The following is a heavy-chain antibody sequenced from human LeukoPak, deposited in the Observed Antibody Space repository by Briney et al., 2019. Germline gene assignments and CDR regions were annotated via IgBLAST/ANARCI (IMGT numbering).Heavy chain of an antibody. V-gene: IGHV3-7*01. CDR1: GFTFSSYW. Sequence: GGSLRLSYAASGFTFSSYWMSWVRQAPGKGLEWVANIKQDGSEKNYVDSVKGRFTISRDNAKNSLDLQMNSLRGEDTAVYYCARAGGYASSWAYWGQGTLVTVSS. CDR3: ARAGGYASSWAY. D-gene: IGHD5-12*01. J-gene: IGHJ4*02. CDR2: IKQDGSEK.